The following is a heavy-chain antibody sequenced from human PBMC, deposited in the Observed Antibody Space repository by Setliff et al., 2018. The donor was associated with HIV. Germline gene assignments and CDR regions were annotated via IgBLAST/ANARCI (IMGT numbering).Heavy chain of an antibody. V-gene: IGHV1-8*02. CDR2: MMPSSGNT. CDR3: ARGYYDSSWYYFDY. D-gene: IGHD3-22*01. CDR1: GYTFTSYD. Sequence: ASVKVSCKASGYTFTSYDINWVRQATGQGLEWMGWMMPSSGNTGYAQKFQGRLTMTRNTSISTAYMELSGLISEDAAVYYCARGYYDSSWYYFDYWGQGTLVTVSS. J-gene: IGHJ4*02.